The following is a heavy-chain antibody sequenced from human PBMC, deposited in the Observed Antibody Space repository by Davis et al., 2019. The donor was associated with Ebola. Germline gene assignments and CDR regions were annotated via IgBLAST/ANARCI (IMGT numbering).Heavy chain of an antibody. CDR2: IIPIFGTA. CDR3: ARSGLSFGVVKYHYGMDV. J-gene: IGHJ6*04. V-gene: IGHV1-69*13. D-gene: IGHD3-3*01. Sequence: AASVKVSCKASGGTFSNYAISWVRQAPGQGLEWMGGIIPIFGTANYAQKFQGRVTITADESTSTAYMELSSLRSEDTAVYYCARSGLSFGVVKYHYGMDVWGKGTTVTVSS. CDR1: GGTFSNYA.